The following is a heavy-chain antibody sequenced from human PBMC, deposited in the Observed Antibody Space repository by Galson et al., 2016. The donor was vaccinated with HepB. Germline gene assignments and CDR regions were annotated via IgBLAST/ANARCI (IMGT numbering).Heavy chain of an antibody. V-gene: IGHV3-30*18. CDR3: AKVTTVSTSLSNYAMDV. CDR2: ISFDGSNA. D-gene: IGHD4-17*01. Sequence: SLRLSCAASGFIFSNYGMHWVRQAPGKGLEWVAVISFDGSNAYYGDSVKGRFTISRDNSKNTLSLQMNSLRAEDTAVYYCAKVTTVSTSLSNYAMDVWGQGTTVTVSS. J-gene: IGHJ6*02. CDR1: GFIFSNYG.